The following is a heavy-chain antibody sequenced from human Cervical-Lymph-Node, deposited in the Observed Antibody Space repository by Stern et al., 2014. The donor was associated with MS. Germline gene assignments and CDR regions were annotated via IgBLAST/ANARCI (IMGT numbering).Heavy chain of an antibody. CDR2: IWYDGSNR. CDR1: GFTFSSSG. V-gene: IGHV3-33*01. Sequence: VQLEESGGGVVEPGRSRRLSCAASGFTFSSSGMHWVRQAPGKGLEWLAIIWYDGSNRYYADSVKGRFTISRDNSKNTLYLQMNSLRAEDTAVYYCAREGGNTAEYFQHWGQGTLVTVSS. D-gene: IGHD4-23*01. J-gene: IGHJ1*01. CDR3: AREGGNTAEYFQH.